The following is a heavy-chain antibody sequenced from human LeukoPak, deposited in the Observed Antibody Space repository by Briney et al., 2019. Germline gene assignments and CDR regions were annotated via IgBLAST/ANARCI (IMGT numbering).Heavy chain of an antibody. D-gene: IGHD6-13*01. CDR3: ARGSSWLDY. J-gene: IGHJ4*02. CDR1: GFTFNTYS. Sequence: GGSLRLSCAASGFTFNTYSMNWVRQAPGKGLEWVSFISRVISTVYYADSVKGRFTISRDNAKNSMYLQMNSLRVEDTAVYYCARGSSWLDYWGQGILVTVSS. CDR2: ISRVISTV. V-gene: IGHV3-48*01.